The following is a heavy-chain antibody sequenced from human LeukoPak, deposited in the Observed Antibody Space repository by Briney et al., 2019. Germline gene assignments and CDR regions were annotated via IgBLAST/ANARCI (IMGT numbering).Heavy chain of an antibody. J-gene: IGHJ4*02. V-gene: IGHV3-7*03. CDR1: GFTFSSYW. Sequence: PGGSLRLSGAASGFTFSSYWMSWVRQAPGTGLEWVANIKQDGSEKYYVDSVKGRFTISRDSAKNSLYLQMNSLRAEDTAVYYCARDRGYCSSTSCYYFDYWGQGTLVTVSS. CDR3: ARDRGYCSSTSCYYFDY. D-gene: IGHD2-2*01. CDR2: IKQDGSEK.